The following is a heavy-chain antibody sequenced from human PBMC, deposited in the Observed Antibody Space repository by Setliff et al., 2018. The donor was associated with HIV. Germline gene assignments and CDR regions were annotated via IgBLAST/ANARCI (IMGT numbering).Heavy chain of an antibody. J-gene: IGHJ5*02. CDR3: ASRVYYYDSSGYLREEGFDP. D-gene: IGHD3-22*01. CDR2: IYYSGST. Sequence: SETLSLTCTVSGGSISSGDYYWSWIRQPPGKGLEWIGYIYYSGSTYYNPSLKSRVTISVDTSKNQFSLKLSSVTAADAAVYYCASRVYYYDSSGYLREEGFDPWGQRTLVTVSS. V-gene: IGHV4-30-4*08. CDR1: GGSISSGDYY.